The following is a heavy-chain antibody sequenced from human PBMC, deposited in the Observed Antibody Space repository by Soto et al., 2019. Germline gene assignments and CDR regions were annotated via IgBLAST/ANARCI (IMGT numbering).Heavy chain of an antibody. D-gene: IGHD3-22*01. CDR3: AKDRRPTYYYDSSGPVGVDY. V-gene: IGHV3-23*01. CDR1: GFTFSSYA. J-gene: IGHJ4*02. CDR2: ISGSGGST. Sequence: EVQLLESGGGLVQPGGSLRLSCAASGFTFSSYAMSWVRQAPGKGLEWVSAISGSGGSTYYADSVKGRFTISRDNSKNTLYLQMNSLRAEDTAVYYCAKDRRPTYYYDSSGPVGVDYWGQGTLVTVSS.